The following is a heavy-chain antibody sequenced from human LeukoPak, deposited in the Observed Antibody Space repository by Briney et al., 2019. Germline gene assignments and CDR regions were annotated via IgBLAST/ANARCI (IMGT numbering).Heavy chain of an antibody. D-gene: IGHD6-6*01. V-gene: IGHV1-2*02. CDR2: IKPNSAVT. CDR1: GYTFTSYG. Sequence: ASVKVSCKASGYTFTSYGISWVRQAPGQGLEWMGWIKPNSAVTNYAQKFQGRVTMTRDTSISTAYMELRRLTSDDTAVYYCAREYITTRRGYYYYFMDVWGKGTTVTVSS. CDR3: AREYITTRRGYYYYFMDV. J-gene: IGHJ6*03.